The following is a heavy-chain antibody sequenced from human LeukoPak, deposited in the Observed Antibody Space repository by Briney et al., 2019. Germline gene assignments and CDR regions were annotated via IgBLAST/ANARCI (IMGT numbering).Heavy chain of an antibody. V-gene: IGHV4-59*01. CDR3: ARGFRGASFDY. CDR1: GGSISSSY. D-gene: IGHD1-26*01. Sequence: SETLCLTCTVSGGSISSSYWSWIRQPPGKGLEWIGYIYYSGSTNYNSSLKSRVTISEDTSKKQFSLKVSSVTAADTAVYYCARGFRGASFDYWGQGTLVTVSS. CDR2: IYYSGST. J-gene: IGHJ4*02.